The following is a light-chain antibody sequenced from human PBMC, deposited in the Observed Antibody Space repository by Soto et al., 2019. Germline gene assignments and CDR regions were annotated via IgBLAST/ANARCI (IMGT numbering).Light chain of an antibody. CDR1: QSVFYSSNNKNY. V-gene: IGKV4-1*01. Sequence: DIVITQSPYSLSVSLCERATINCKSIQSVFYSSNNKNYLAWYQQKPGQPPKLLIYWASTRESGVPDRFSGSGSGTDFTLTISSLQAGDVAVYYCQQYYSTPRTFGQGTRLEIK. CDR3: QQYYSTPRT. J-gene: IGKJ5*01. CDR2: WAS.